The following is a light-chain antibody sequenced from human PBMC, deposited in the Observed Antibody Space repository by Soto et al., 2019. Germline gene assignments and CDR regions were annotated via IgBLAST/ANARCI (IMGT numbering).Light chain of an antibody. CDR3: CSYADGSTWV. CDR2: EGS. CDR1: SSDVGSYNL. Sequence: QSALTQPASVSGSPGQSITISCAGTSSDVGSYNLVSWYQQHPGEAPKLMIYEGSQRPSGISYRFSGSKSGNTASLTISGLQAEDEADYYCCSYADGSTWVFGGGTKLTVL. J-gene: IGLJ3*02. V-gene: IGLV2-23*01.